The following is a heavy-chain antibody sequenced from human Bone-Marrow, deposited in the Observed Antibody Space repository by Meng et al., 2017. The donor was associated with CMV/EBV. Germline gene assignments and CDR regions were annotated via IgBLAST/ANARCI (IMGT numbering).Heavy chain of an antibody. CDR3: ARVNVLRYPSGGMDV. V-gene: IGHV5-51*01. Sequence: GESLKISCKGSGYSFTSYWIGWVRQMPGKGLEWMGIIYPGDSDTRYSPSFQGQVTSSADKSISTAYLQWSSLKASDTAMYYCARVNVLRYPSGGMDVWGQGTKVTVSS. J-gene: IGHJ6*02. CDR2: IYPGDSDT. D-gene: IGHD3-9*01. CDR1: GYSFTSYW.